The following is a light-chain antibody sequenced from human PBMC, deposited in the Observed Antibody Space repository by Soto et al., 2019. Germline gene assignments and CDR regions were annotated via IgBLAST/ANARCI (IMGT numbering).Light chain of an antibody. J-gene: IGLJ2*01. CDR2: EVT. CDR3: NSYSGSSNFVV. CDR1: SSDIGAYNH. Sequence: QSVLTQPASVSGSPGQSITISCTGTSSDIGAYNHVSWYQQYPGKAPTLMIYEVTNRPSGVSSRFSGSKSGNTASLTVSGLQAEDEATYYCNSYSGSSNFVVFGGGTKLTVL. V-gene: IGLV2-14*01.